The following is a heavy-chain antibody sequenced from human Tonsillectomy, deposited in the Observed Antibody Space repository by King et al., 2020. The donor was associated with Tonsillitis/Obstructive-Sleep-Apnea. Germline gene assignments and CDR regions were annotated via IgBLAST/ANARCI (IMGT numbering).Heavy chain of an antibody. Sequence: QLVKSGAEVKKPGESLKVSCKGSGYNFNTYWIGWVRQMPGQGLEWMGIIFPRDADTRYSPSFQGQVTISADKSISTAYLQWSSLKASDTAMYYCARSYYDESGYLFDLWGQGTLVTVSS. D-gene: IGHD3-22*01. CDR2: IFPRDADT. CDR3: ARSYYDESGYLFDL. CDR1: GYNFNTYW. J-gene: IGHJ4*02. V-gene: IGHV5-51*03.